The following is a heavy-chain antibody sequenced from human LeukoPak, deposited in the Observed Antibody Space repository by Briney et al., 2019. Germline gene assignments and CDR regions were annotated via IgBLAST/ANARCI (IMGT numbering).Heavy chain of an antibody. CDR3: AKVSTLQSLRSGGSCYGLDP. CDR2: ISGGGGST. J-gene: IGHJ5*02. D-gene: IGHD2-15*01. CDR1: GFTFSSYA. Sequence: GGSLRLSCAASGFTFSSYAMSWVRQAPGKGLEWVSAISGGGGSTYYADSVKGRFTISRDNSKNTLYLQMNSLRAEDTAVYYCAKVSTLQSLRSGGSCYGLDPWGQGTLVTVSS. V-gene: IGHV3-23*01.